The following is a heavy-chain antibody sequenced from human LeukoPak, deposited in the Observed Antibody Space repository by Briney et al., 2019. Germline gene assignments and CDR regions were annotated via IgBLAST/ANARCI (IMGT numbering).Heavy chain of an antibody. CDR1: GGSFSGYY. CDR3: ARGRPVPVDY. V-gene: IGHV4-34*01. CDR2: INHSGST. J-gene: IGHJ4*02. Sequence: SETLSLTCAVYGGSFSGYYWSWIRQPPGEGLEWIGEINHSGSTNYNPSLKSRVTISVDTSKNQFSLKLSSVTAADTAVYYCARGRPVPVDYWGQGTLVTVSS. D-gene: IGHD4-17*01.